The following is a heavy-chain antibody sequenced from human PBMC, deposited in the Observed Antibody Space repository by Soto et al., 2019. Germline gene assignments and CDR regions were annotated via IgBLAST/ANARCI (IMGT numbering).Heavy chain of an antibody. Sequence: TSETMSLTCTVSGDSISTFYWGWMRQSPGKELEWIGYVYYTGSTNYNPSLKSRVTISVDRSKDQFSLRAEDTAVYFCARYSGKYQGPIDYWGQGTLVTVSS. V-gene: IGHV4-59*01. CDR1: GDSISTFY. CDR2: VYYTGST. J-gene: IGHJ4*02. CDR3: ARYSGKYQGPIDY. D-gene: IGHD1-26*01.